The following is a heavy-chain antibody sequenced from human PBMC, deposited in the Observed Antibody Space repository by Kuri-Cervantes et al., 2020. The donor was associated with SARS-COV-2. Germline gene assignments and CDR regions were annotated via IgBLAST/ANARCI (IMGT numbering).Heavy chain of an antibody. D-gene: IGHD5-18*01. CDR2: IYGGDSDT. CDR1: GYSFATYW. Sequence: KVSCKGSGYSFATYWIGWVRQMPGKGLEWMGIIYGGDSDTRYSPSFQGQVTMSADKSISTAYLQWSRLKASDTAMYYCARHNSDTRWYDDYYFYMDVWGKGTTVTVSS. V-gene: IGHV5-51*01. CDR3: ARHNSDTRWYDDYYFYMDV. J-gene: IGHJ6*03.